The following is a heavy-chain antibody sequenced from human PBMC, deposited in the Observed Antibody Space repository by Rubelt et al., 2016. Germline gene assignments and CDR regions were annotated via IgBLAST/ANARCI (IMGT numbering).Heavy chain of an antibody. CDR3: ARISSGSGWLGD. J-gene: IGHJ4*02. V-gene: IGHV4-34*02. CDR2: INDGGST. CDR1: GGSFSGYY. Sequence: QVQLQQWGAGLLKPSETLSLTCAVYGGSFSGYYWSWIRQPPGKGLEWIGEINDGGSTNFNPSLKSRVSMSVDNLKNQFSLKVTSVTAADTAVYYCARISSGSGWLGDWGQGTLVTVSS. D-gene: IGHD6-19*01.